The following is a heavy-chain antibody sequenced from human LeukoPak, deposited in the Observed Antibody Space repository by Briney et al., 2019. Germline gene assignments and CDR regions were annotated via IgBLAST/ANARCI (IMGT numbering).Heavy chain of an antibody. CDR2: IWNNGNNR. Sequence: GGSLRLSCAASGFIFSDYGMHWVRQAPGKGLEWVAVIWNNGNNRYADSVRGRFTISRDDSKNTLYLQMDSLRAEDTAVYYCARDSVGVPTHFGYWGQGTLVTVSS. CDR1: GFIFSDYG. CDR3: ARDSVGVPTHFGY. V-gene: IGHV3-33*01. D-gene: IGHD1-26*01. J-gene: IGHJ4*02.